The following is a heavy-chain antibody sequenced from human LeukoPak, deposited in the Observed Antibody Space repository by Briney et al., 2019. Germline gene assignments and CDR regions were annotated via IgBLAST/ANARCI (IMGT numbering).Heavy chain of an antibody. CDR3: TREHHGCLYRSLYYFDY. CDR1: GYTFTSYG. D-gene: IGHD3-16*01. CDR2: ISAYNSNT. Sequence: ASVTASCKASGYTFTSYGISCVRQAPGQGLEWIGWISAYNSNTNYAQKLQGRVTMTTDTSTSTAYTELRSLRSDDTAVYYCTREHHGCLYRSLYYFDYWGQGTLVSVSS. J-gene: IGHJ4*02. V-gene: IGHV1-18*04.